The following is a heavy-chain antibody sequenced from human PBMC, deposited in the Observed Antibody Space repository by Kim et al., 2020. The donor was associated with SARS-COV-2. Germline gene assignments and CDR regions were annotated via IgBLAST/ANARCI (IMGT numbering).Heavy chain of an antibody. CDR3: ARAWDQNFDF. D-gene: IGHD1-26*01. CDR1: GYTFTSYW. V-gene: IGHV1-46*01. Sequence: ASVKVSCKASGYTFTSYWIHWVRQAPGQGLEWMGMINPSNANTRYAQRFQGRVTARSDTSTSTASMELSGLTSDDTAVYYCARAWDQNFDFWGQGTLVTVSS. J-gene: IGHJ4*02. CDR2: INPSNANT.